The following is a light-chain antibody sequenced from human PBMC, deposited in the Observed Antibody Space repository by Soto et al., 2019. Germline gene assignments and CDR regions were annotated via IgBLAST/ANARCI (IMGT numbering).Light chain of an antibody. CDR2: GAS. CDR1: QSLSDT. CDR3: QQYNNWPWT. J-gene: IGKJ1*01. V-gene: IGKV3-15*01. Sequence: EIVMTQSPATLSVSPGGRATLSCRASQSLSDTLAWYQQKPGQAPRRLIHGASTRATGFPARFSGSGSGTDVTLTISSLQSEDFAVYYGQQYNNWPWTFGQGTKVDIK.